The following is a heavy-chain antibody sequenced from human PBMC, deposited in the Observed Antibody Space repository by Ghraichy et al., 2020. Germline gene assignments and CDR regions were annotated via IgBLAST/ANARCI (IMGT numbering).Heavy chain of an antibody. V-gene: IGHV1-69*13. CDR1: GGTFSSYA. D-gene: IGHD2-2*02. J-gene: IGHJ4*02. Sequence: SVKVSCKASGGTFSSYAISWVRQAPGQGLEWMGGIIPIFGTANSAQKFQGRVTITADESTSTAYMELSSLRSEDTAVYYCARTELGYCSSTSCYNDANFDYWGQGTLVTVSS. CDR3: ARTELGYCSSTSCYNDANFDY. CDR2: IIPIFGTA.